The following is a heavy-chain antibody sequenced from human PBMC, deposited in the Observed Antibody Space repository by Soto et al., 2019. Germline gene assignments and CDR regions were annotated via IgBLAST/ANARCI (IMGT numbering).Heavy chain of an antibody. J-gene: IGHJ3*02. Sequence: ASVKVSCKASGYTFTSYGISWVRQAPGQGLEWMGWISAYNGNTNYAQKLQGRVTMTTDTSTSTAYMELRSLRSDDTAVYYCARTNPFTYYDFWSGYPGAFDIWGQGTMVTVSS. V-gene: IGHV1-18*04. D-gene: IGHD3-3*01. CDR3: ARTNPFTYYDFWSGYPGAFDI. CDR2: ISAYNGNT. CDR1: GYTFTSYG.